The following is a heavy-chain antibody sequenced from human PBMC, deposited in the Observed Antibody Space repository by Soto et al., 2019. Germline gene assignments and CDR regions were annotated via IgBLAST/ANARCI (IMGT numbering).Heavy chain of an antibody. D-gene: IGHD1-26*01. CDR2: INYSATTM. CDR3: VRDYSWAFDI. J-gene: IGHJ3*02. Sequence: EVQLVESGGGLVQPGGSLRLSCAASGFTFSSYSMNWVRQAPGKGLEWVSYINYSATTMYYADSVKGRFIISRDNARNSLYLQMTSLRVEDTAVYYCVRDYSWAFDIWGQGTMVTVSS. CDR1: GFTFSSYS. V-gene: IGHV3-48*01.